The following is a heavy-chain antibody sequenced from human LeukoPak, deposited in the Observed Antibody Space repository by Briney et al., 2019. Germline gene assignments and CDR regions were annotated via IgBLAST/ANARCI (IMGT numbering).Heavy chain of an antibody. CDR2: MNPNSGNT. V-gene: IGHV1-8*03. CDR3: ARVRVVVIARNVGDNWFDP. J-gene: IGHJ5*02. CDR1: GYTFTSYD. Sequence: ASVKLSCKASGYTFTSYDINWVRQATGQGLEWMGWMNPNSGNTGYAQKFQGRVTITRNTSISTAYMELSSLRSEDTAVYYCARVRVVVIARNVGDNWFDPWGQGTLVTVSS. D-gene: IGHD2-21*01.